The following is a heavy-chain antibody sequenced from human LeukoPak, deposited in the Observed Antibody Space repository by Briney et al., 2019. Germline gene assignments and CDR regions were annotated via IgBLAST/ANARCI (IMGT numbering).Heavy chain of an antibody. J-gene: IGHJ4*02. CDR2: INPNSGGT. CDR1: GYTFTGYY. Sequence: ASVKVSCKASGYTFTGYYMHWVRQAPGQGLEWMGWINPNSGGTNYAQKFQGRVTMTRDTSISTAYMELSRLRSDDTAVYYRAAGTGSVGASWATDYWGQGTLVTVSS. V-gene: IGHV1-2*02. CDR3: AAGTGSVGASWATDY. D-gene: IGHD1-26*01.